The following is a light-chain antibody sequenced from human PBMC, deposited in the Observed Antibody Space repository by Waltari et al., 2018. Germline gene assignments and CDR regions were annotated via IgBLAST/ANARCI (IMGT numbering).Light chain of an antibody. CDR3: LPHKTFPFT. CDR2: SAT. Sequence: DIQMTQSPSSLSASVGDNVTLTCRASQDISNSLNWFQQKPGKPPKLLIYSATTLQSVVPSRFSGSGSGTEFSLTISSLQPGDFAAYFCLPHKTFPFTFGPGTKLDI. CDR1: QDISNS. J-gene: IGKJ3*01. V-gene: IGKV1-17*01.